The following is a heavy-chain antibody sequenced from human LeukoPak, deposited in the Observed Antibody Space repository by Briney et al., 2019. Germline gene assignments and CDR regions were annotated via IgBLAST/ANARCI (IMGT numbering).Heavy chain of an antibody. Sequence: LTLSCAASGFTFSDFAMHWVRQPPGKGLEWIGEIYHSGSTNYNPSLKSRVTISVDKSKNQFSLKLSSVTAADTAVYYCARVRRITMVRGVRYYFDYWGQGTLVTVSS. V-gene: IGHV4-4*02. D-gene: IGHD3-10*01. CDR1: GFTFSDFAM. CDR2: IYHSGST. CDR3: ARVRRITMVRGVRYYFDY. J-gene: IGHJ4*02.